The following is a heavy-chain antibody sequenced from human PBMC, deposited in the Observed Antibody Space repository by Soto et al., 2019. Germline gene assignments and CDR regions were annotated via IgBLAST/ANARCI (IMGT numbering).Heavy chain of an antibody. V-gene: IGHV3-53*01. CDR2: IYSDGTT. D-gene: IGHD3-10*01. Sequence: EVQLVESGGGLIQTGGSLRLSCTASGFTVSSHYMGWVRQAPVKGLEWVSVIYSDGTTYYTDSVKGRFTISRDNSQNSLYLQMNILRAEATAVYYCARLPGRGSGWYFDLWGRGTLVTVSS. CDR1: GFTVSSHY. J-gene: IGHJ2*01. CDR3: ARLPGRGSGWYFDL.